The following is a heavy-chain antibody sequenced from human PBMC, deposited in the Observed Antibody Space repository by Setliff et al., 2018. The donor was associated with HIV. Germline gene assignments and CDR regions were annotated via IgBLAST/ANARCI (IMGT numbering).Heavy chain of an antibody. Sequence: PSETLSLTCTVSGGSISSGSYYWSWIRQPAGKGLEWIGRIYTSGSTNYNPSLKSRVTISVDTSKNQFSLKLSSVTAADTAVYYCARDCGGDCFSGVAGPNYYYGMDVWGQGNPGHRLL. D-gene: IGHD2-21*02. CDR2: IYTSGST. J-gene: IGHJ6*02. V-gene: IGHV4-61*02. CDR3: ARDCGGDCFSGVAGPNYYYGMDV. CDR1: GGSISSGSYY.